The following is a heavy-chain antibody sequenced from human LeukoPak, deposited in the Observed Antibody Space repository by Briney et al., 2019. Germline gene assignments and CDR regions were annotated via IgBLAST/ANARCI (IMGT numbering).Heavy chain of an antibody. V-gene: IGHV4-59*01. CDR2: IYYSGST. D-gene: IGHD3-10*01. Sequence: SETLSLTCTVSGGSISSYYWSWIRQPPGKGLEWIGYIYYSGSTNYNPSLKSRVTVSVDTSKNQFSLKLNSVTAADTAVYYCARERFGGPSDYWGQGTLVTVSS. CDR3: ARERFGGPSDY. CDR1: GGSISSYY. J-gene: IGHJ4*02.